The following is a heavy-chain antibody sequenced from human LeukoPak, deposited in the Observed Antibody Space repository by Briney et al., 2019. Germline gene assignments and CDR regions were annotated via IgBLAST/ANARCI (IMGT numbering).Heavy chain of an antibody. CDR3: ARLLEGYYDSSGYFDY. Sequence: GESLKISCKGSGYSFTSYWIGWVRQMPGKGLAWMGIIYSGDSDTRYSPSFQGQVTISADKSISTAYLQWSSLKASDTAMYYCARLLEGYYDSSGYFDYWGQGTLVTVCS. J-gene: IGHJ4*02. CDR2: IYSGDSDT. CDR1: GYSFTSYW. D-gene: IGHD3-22*01. V-gene: IGHV5-51*01.